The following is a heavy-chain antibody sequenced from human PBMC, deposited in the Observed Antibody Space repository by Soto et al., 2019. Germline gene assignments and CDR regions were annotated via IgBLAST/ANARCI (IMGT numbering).Heavy chain of an antibody. D-gene: IGHD3-10*01. V-gene: IGHV1-2*04. CDR1: GYTFTGHY. J-gene: IGHJ6*04. CDR2: INPNSGGT. Sequence: ASVKVSCKASGYTFTGHYMHWVRQAPGQGLEWMGWINPNSGGTNYAQKFQGWVTMTRDTSISTAYMELSRLRSDDTAVYYCARGVIISELVFFPMDVWGKGTTVTVSS. CDR3: ARGVIISELVFFPMDV.